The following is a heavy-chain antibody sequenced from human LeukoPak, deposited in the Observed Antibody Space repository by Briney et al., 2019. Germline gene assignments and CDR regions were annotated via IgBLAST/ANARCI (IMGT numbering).Heavy chain of an antibody. CDR2: ISSSSGII. D-gene: IGHD3-10*01. CDR3: ARNYYGSGSYYALGY. V-gene: IGHV3-48*02. Sequence: PGGSLRLSCGASGFTFSNYWMSWVRQAPGKGLEWVSYISSSSGIINYADSVKGRFTISRDNAKNSMYLQMNSLRDEDTAVYYCARNYYGSGSYYALGYWGQGTLVTVSS. J-gene: IGHJ4*02. CDR1: GFTFSNYW.